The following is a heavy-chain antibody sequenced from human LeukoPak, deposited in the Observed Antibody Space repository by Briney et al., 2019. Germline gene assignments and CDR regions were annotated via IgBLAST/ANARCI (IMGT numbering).Heavy chain of an antibody. CDR2: IRFDANNK. V-gene: IGHV3-30*02. CDR3: AKMGWYYDSSGYYFDY. J-gene: IGHJ4*02. CDR1: ELTFSSYG. Sequence: GSLRLSCAASELTFSSYGMHWVRQAPGKGLEWVAFIRFDANNKYYADSVKGRFTISRDNSKNTLYLQMNSLRAEDTAVYYCAKMGWYYDSSGYYFDYWGQGTLVTVSS. D-gene: IGHD3-22*01.